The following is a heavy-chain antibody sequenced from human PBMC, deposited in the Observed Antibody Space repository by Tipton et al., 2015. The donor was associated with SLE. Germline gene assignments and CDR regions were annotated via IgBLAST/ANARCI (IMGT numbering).Heavy chain of an antibody. Sequence: LRLSCAVYGESFSGYYWSWIRQPPGKGLEWIGEINHSGSTNYNPSLKSRVTISINTSKNQFSLNLSSVTAADTAVYFCARGVRYSSGQSAFDIWGQGTMVSVSS. D-gene: IGHD6-25*01. CDR3: ARGVRYSSGQSAFDI. CDR2: INHSGST. J-gene: IGHJ3*02. CDR1: GESFSGYY. V-gene: IGHV4-34*01.